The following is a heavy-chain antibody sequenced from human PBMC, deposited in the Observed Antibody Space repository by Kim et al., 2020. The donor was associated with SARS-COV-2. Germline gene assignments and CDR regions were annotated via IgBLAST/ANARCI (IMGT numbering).Heavy chain of an antibody. D-gene: IGHD5-18*01. Sequence: YAQRLQGRVTMTTDTSIGTAYMELGGLRSDDTAVYYCARTLVQIWTPDFDLWGQGTLVTVSS. J-gene: IGHJ4*02. V-gene: IGHV1-2*02. CDR3: ARTLVQIWTPDFDL.